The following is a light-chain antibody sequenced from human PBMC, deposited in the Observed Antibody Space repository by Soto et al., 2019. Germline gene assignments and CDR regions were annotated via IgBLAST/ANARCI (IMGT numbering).Light chain of an antibody. Sequence: EVVMTQSPATLSVSPGEGVTLSCRASQGIGDTLAWYQHKPGQTPRLLIYDTSTRATGVPARFSGSRSGPEFTLTISRLEPEDFAVYYCRQYGRSLVFAVGGGTKVDIK. J-gene: IGKJ4*01. CDR2: DTS. V-gene: IGKV3-15*01. CDR3: RQYGRSLVFA. CDR1: QGIGDT.